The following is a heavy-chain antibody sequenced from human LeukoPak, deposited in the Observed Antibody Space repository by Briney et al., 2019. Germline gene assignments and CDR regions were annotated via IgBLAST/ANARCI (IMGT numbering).Heavy chain of an antibody. Sequence: SQTLSLTCAVSGGSISSGGYSWSWIRQPPGKGLEWIGYIYHSGSTYYNPSLKSRVTISVDRSKNQFSLKLSSVTAADTAVYYCARGPYYYDSSGYLNYWGQGTLVTVSS. CDR2: IYHSGST. CDR3: ARGPYYYDSSGYLNY. CDR1: GGSISSGGYS. D-gene: IGHD3-22*01. V-gene: IGHV4-30-2*01. J-gene: IGHJ4*02.